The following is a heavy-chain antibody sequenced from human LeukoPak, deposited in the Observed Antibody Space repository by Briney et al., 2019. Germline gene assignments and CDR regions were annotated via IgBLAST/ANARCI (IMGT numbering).Heavy chain of an antibody. D-gene: IGHD2-15*01. J-gene: IGHJ3*02. CDR1: GFTFSTYW. CDR2: IKQDGSEK. V-gene: IGHV3-7*04. CDR3: ARVRGGYCSGGNCYSAFEI. Sequence: GGSLRLSCAVSGFTFSTYWMSWVRQAPGKGLEWVANIKQDGSEKYYVDSVEGRFTISRDNAQNSLYLQMNSLRAEDTAVYYCARVRGGYCSGGNCYSAFEIWGQGTMVTVSS.